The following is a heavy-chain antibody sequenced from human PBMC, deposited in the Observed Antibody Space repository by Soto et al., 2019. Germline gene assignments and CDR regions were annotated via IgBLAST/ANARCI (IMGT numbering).Heavy chain of an antibody. V-gene: IGHV3-30*18. Sequence: QVQVVESGGGVVQPGRSLRLSCAASGFTFSSYGMHWVRQAPGKGLEWVAVISYDGSNKYYADSVKGRFTISRDNSKNTLYLQMNSLRAEDTAVYYCAKDRAGSKNVYYYYYGMDVWGQGTTVTVSS. D-gene: IGHD3-10*01. CDR2: ISYDGSNK. CDR3: AKDRAGSKNVYYYYYGMDV. J-gene: IGHJ6*02. CDR1: GFTFSSYG.